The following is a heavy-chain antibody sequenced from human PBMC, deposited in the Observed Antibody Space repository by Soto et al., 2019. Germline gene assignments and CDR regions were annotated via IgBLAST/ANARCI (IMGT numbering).Heavy chain of an antibody. D-gene: IGHD1-26*01. Sequence: PGGSLRLSCAASGFTFSSYAMTWVRQAPGKGLEWVSAISGSGDSTYYTDSVKGRFSISRDNSKSTLYLQMNSLRAEDTAVYYCASGRGRYFYYGMDVWGQGTTVTVSS. V-gene: IGHV3-23*01. J-gene: IGHJ6*02. CDR3: ASGRGRYFYYGMDV. CDR1: GFTFSSYA. CDR2: ISGSGDST.